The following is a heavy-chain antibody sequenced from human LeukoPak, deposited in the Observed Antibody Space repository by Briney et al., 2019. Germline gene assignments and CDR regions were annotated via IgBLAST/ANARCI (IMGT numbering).Heavy chain of an antibody. CDR2: IHTSGDT. V-gene: IGHV3-53*01. CDR3: IVFGDSNH. CDR1: GLTGSHNY. J-gene: IGHJ5*02. D-gene: IGHD4-17*01. Sequence: GGSLRLSCAASGLTGSHNYVSWVRQAPGKGLEWVSAIHTSGDTCYADSVKGRFTISRDTSRNTLYLQINSLRVEDTAVYYCIVFGDSNHWGQGTLVTVSS.